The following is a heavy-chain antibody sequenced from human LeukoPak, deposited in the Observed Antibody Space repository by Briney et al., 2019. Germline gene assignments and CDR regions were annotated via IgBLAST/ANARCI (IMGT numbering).Heavy chain of an antibody. CDR2: ISSSSSTI. D-gene: IGHD3/OR15-3a*01. CDR3: ARDVDRNYYYMDV. Sequence: GGSLRLSCAASGFTFSSYSMNWVRQAPGKGLEWVSYISSSSSTISYADSVKGRFTVSGDNAKSSLYLQMNSLRAEDTAVYYCARDVDRNYYYMDVWGKGTTVTVFS. V-gene: IGHV3-48*04. J-gene: IGHJ6*03. CDR1: GFTFSSYS.